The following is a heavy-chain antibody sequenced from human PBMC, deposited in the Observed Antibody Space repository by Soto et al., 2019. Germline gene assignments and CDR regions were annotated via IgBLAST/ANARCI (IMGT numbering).Heavy chain of an antibody. CDR2: IYYSGST. CDR3: ARADYGDYWFDP. Sequence: SETLSLTCAVYGGSFSGYYWSWIRQPPGKGLEWIGYIYYSGSTNYNPSLKSRVTISVDTSKNQFSLKLSSVTAADTAVYYCARADYGDYWFDPWGQGTLVTVSS. D-gene: IGHD4-17*01. J-gene: IGHJ5*02. V-gene: IGHV4-59*01. CDR1: GGSFSGYY.